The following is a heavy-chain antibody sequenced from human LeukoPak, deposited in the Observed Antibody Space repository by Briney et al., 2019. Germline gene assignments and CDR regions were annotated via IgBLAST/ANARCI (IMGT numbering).Heavy chain of an antibody. CDR1: GYTFTGYY. Sequence: GASVKVSCKASGYTFTGYYMHWVRQAPGQGLEWMGWINPNSGGTNYAQKFQGRVTMTRDTSISTAYMELSRLRSDDTAVYYCARALYYGSGSYGEQFDYWGQGTLVTVSS. D-gene: IGHD3-10*01. CDR2: INPNSGGT. CDR3: ARALYYGSGSYGEQFDY. J-gene: IGHJ4*02. V-gene: IGHV1-2*02.